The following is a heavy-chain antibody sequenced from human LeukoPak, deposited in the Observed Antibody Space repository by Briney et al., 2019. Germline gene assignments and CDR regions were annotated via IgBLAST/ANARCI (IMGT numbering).Heavy chain of an antibody. Sequence: GGSLRLSCAASGFTFSSYAMSWVRQAPGKGPEWVSAISGSGGSTYYADSVKGRFTISRDNSKNTLYLQMNSLRAEDTAVYYCAKAPVVVTAIYYWGQGTLVTVSS. CDR2: ISGSGGST. J-gene: IGHJ4*02. CDR1: GFTFSSYA. D-gene: IGHD2-21*02. V-gene: IGHV3-23*01. CDR3: AKAPVVVTAIYY.